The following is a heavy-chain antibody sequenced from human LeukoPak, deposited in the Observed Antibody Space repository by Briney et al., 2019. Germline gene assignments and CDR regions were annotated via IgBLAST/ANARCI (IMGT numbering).Heavy chain of an antibody. J-gene: IGHJ4*02. CDR1: GFTVSSNY. CDR3: ARASYYSDFDY. CDR2: IYSGGST. V-gene: IGHV3-53*01. D-gene: IGHD3-10*01. Sequence: PGGSLRLSCAASGFTVSSNYMSWVRQAPGKGLEWVSVIYSGGSTYHADSVKGRFTISRDNSKNTLYLQMNSLRAEDTAVYYCARASYYSDFDYWGQGTLVTVSS.